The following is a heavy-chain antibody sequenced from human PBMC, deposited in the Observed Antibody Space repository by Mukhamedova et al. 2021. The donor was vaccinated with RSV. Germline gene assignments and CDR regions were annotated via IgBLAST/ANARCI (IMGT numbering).Heavy chain of an antibody. J-gene: IGHJ4*02. Sequence: DTTYSPAFLGQVTMSADESMSTAYLHLNSLRASDTAIYYCARLSSIWFPFYHWGQGTLVTVSS. CDR3: ARLSSIWFPFYH. D-gene: IGHD6-13*01. V-gene: IGHV5-51*01. CDR2: DT.